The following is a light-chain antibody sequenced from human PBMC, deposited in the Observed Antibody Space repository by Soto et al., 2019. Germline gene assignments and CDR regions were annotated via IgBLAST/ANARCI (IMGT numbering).Light chain of an antibody. CDR3: QSYDSSLSGYV. CDR1: SSNIGSGYD. Sequence: QSLLTEPPSLSGAPGLKVTISCTGSSSNIGSGYDVHWYQQFPGTAPKLLIYGNTNRPSGVPDRFSGSKSGTSASLAITGLQAEDEADYYCQSYDSSLSGYVFGTGTKVTVL. J-gene: IGLJ1*01. CDR2: GNT. V-gene: IGLV1-40*01.